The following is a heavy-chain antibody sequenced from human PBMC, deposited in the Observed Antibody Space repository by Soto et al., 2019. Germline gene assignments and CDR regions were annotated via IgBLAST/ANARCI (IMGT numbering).Heavy chain of an antibody. CDR1: GGSLSGYY. V-gene: IGHV4-34*01. J-gene: IGHJ6*02. Sequence: SETLSLTCAVYGGSLSGYYWTWIRQPPGKGLEWIGEINHSGSTNYNPSLKSRVTISLDTSKNQFSLNLNTLTAADTAVYYCARGSPRIAVAGMPPDRIPKNEYYGMDGWGQGTTVTVSS. CDR2: INHSGST. CDR3: ARGSPRIAVAGMPPDRIPKNEYYGMDG. D-gene: IGHD6-19*01.